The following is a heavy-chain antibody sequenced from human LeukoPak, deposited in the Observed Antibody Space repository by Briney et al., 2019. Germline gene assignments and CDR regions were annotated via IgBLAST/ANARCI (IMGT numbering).Heavy chain of an antibody. CDR1: GFTFSDYY. V-gene: IGHV3-11*01. CDR2: ISSCGSTI. Sequence: GGSLRLSCAASGFTFSDYYMSWIRQAPGKGLEWVSYISSCGSTIYYADSVKGRFTISRDNAKNSLYLQMNSLRAEDTAVYYCARAPTMIVVVNLDYWGQGTLVTVSS. CDR3: ARAPTMIVVVNLDY. D-gene: IGHD3-22*01. J-gene: IGHJ4*02.